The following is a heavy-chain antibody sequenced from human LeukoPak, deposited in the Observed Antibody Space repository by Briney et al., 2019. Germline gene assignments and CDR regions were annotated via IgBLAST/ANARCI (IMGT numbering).Heavy chain of an antibody. CDR1: GGTFISYA. V-gene: IGHV1-69*06. CDR2: IIPIFGTA. D-gene: IGHD3-22*01. Sequence: SVKVSCKASGGTFISYAISWVRQAPGQGLEWMGRIIPIFGTANYAQKFQGRVTITADKSTSTAYMELSSLRSEDTAVYYCAYYYDSSGYPGYWGQGTLVTVSS. J-gene: IGHJ4*02. CDR3: AYYYDSSGYPGY.